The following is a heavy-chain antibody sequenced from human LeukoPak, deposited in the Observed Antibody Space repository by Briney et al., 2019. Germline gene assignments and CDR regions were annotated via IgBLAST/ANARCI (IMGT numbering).Heavy chain of an antibody. V-gene: IGHV5-51*01. D-gene: IGHD6-13*01. J-gene: IGHJ5*01. Sequence: GESLKISCQGSGYSFTSYWIGWVRQLPGKGLEWMGIIYPGDSDTRYSPSFQGQVTMSVDESINTAYLQWNSLRASDTAMYYCARYSGSENWFDPWGQGTLVTVSS. CDR2: IYPGDSDT. CDR3: ARYSGSENWFDP. CDR1: GYSFTSYW.